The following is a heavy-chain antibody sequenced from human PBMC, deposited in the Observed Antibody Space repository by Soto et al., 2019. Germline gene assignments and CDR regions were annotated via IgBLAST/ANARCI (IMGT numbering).Heavy chain of an antibody. V-gene: IGHV3-33*01. CDR3: ARDLSDY. CDR2: VYYDGSNQ. J-gene: IGHJ4*02. CDR1: GFTFKNYG. Sequence: QVQLVESGGGVVQPGTSLRLSCAASGFTFKNYGMHWVRQAPGKGLEWVAIVYYDGSNQYYADSVKGRFTISRDNSKNTLYLQMNSLRVDDTAMYYCARDLSDYWCQGTLVTVSS.